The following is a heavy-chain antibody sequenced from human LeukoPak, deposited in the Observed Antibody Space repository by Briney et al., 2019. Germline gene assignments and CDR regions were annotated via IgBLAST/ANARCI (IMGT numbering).Heavy chain of an antibody. V-gene: IGHV4-34*01. CDR3: AAEPSSGGYPGY. J-gene: IGHJ4*02. Sequence: SETLSLTCAVYGGSFSGYYWSWIRQPPGKGLEWIGEINHSGSTNYNPSLKSRVTISVDTSKNQFSLKLSSVTAADTAVYYCAAEPSSGGYPGYWGQGTLVTVSS. D-gene: IGHD1-26*01. CDR1: GGSFSGYY. CDR2: INHSGST.